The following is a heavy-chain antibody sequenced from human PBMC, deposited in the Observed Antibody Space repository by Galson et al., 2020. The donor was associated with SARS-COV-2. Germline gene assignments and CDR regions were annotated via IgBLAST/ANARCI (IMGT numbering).Heavy chain of an antibody. Sequence: ETSETLSLTCSVSIGSMTSHYWSWIRQPPGKGLEWIGYISDSVFTTYNPSLKSRVPIFMDTSKNQFSLQLTSVTAADTAVYYCAKLAEGRRSSEDYWGQGTLVTVSS. V-gene: IGHV4-59*08. CDR3: AKLAEGRRSSEDY. CDR1: IGSMTSHY. J-gene: IGHJ4*02. D-gene: IGHD1-26*01. CDR2: ISDSVFT.